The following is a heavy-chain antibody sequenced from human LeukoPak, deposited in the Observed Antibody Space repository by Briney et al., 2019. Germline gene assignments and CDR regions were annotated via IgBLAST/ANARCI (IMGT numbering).Heavy chain of an antibody. CDR3: AKEGGSSGGDFDY. V-gene: IGHV3-30*18. CDR2: ISYDGSNK. D-gene: IGHD1-26*01. CDR1: GFTFSSYG. J-gene: IGHJ4*02. Sequence: GGSLRLSCAASGFTFSSYGMHWVRQAPGKGLEWVAVISYDGSNKYYADSVKGRFTISRDNSKNTLYLQMNSLRAEDTAVYYCAKEGGSSGGDFDYWGQGTLVTVSS.